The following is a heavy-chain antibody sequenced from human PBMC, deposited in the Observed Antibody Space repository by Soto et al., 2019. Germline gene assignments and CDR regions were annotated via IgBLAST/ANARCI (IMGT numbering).Heavy chain of an antibody. CDR3: ARLLTGTTAYFYYCGMDV. CDR1: GYTFTSYA. V-gene: IGHV1-3*01. CDR2: INAGNGNT. Sequence: QVQLVQSGAEVKKPGASVKVSCKASGYTFTSYAMHWVRQAPGQRVERMGWINAGNGNTKYSQKFQGRVTITRDTSATIGYMELSSMRSEDTAVYNCARLLTGTTAYFYYCGMDVWGQGTTVTVSS. D-gene: IGHD1-7*01. J-gene: IGHJ6*02.